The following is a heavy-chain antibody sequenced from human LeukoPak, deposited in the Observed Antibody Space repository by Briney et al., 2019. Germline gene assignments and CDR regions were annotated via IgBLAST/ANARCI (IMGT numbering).Heavy chain of an antibody. Sequence: SETLSLTCTVPGGSLNTPNYYWGWVRQPPGKGLGWHANIFYRGATYYGPSLKSRVTISLDMSRNEYSLKLNSVTAADTAVYYCAKSNGYGLIDIWGQGTMVTVSS. CDR3: AKSNGYGLIDI. D-gene: IGHD3-10*01. CDR2: IFYRGAT. CDR1: GGSLNTPNYY. J-gene: IGHJ3*02. V-gene: IGHV4-39*07.